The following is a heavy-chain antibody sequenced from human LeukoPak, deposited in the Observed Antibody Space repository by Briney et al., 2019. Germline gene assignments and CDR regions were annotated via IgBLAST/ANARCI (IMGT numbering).Heavy chain of an antibody. CDR1: GYTFTSYG. J-gene: IGHJ3*02. Sequence: ASVKVSCKASGYTFTSYGISWVRQAPGQGLEWMGWISAYNGSTNYAQKLQGRVTMTTDTSTSTAYMELRSLRSDDTAVYYYARDGYDSSGYIAGDAFDIWGQGTMVTVSS. V-gene: IGHV1-18*01. D-gene: IGHD3-22*01. CDR3: ARDGYDSSGYIAGDAFDI. CDR2: ISAYNGST.